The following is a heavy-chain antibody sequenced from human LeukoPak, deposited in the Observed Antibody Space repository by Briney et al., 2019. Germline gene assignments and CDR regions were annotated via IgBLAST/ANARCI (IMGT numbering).Heavy chain of an antibody. CDR3: ARVRKGYFDY. CDR2: ISYDGSNK. V-gene: IGHV3-30-3*01. CDR1: GFTFSSYA. Sequence: PGRSLRLSCAASGFTFSSYAMHWVRQAPGKGLEWVAVISYDGSNKYYADSVKGRFTISRGNSKNTLYLQMNSLRAEDTAVYYCARVRKGYFDYWGQGTLVTVSS. J-gene: IGHJ4*02.